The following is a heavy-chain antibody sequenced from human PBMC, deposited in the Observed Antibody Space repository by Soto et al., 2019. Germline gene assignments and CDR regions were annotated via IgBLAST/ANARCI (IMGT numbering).Heavy chain of an antibody. CDR3: AMLGGWSGGSSGMDV. Sequence: PSETLSLTCTVSGGSISSGRYYWSWIRQHPGKGLEWIGYIHNSGTTYYNPSLKSRVTISVDTSKNQFSLKVNSVSAADTAVYYCAMLGGWSGGSSGMDVWGQGTTVTVSS. D-gene: IGHD6-19*01. CDR2: IHNSGTT. CDR1: GGSISSGRYY. J-gene: IGHJ6*02. V-gene: IGHV4-31*03.